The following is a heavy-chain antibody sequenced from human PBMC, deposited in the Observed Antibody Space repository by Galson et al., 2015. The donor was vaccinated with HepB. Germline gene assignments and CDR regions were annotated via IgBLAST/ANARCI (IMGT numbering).Heavy chain of an antibody. CDR3: VKEAGSIWASYFDS. CDR1: GFTFSGSA. Sequence: SLRLSCAASGFTFSGSAMHWVRQASGKGLEWVGRIRSKANSYATAYAASVKGRFTISRDDSKNTMYLQMNSLRADDTAVYYCVKEAGSIWASYFDSWGLGILVTVSS. D-gene: IGHD2-21*01. V-gene: IGHV3-73*01. J-gene: IGHJ4*02. CDR2: IRSKANSYAT.